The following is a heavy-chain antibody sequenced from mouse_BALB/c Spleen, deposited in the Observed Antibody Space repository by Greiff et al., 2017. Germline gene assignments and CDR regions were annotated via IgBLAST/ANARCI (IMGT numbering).Heavy chain of an antibody. D-gene: IGHD2-4*01. CDR1: GYSITSGYS. J-gene: IGHJ2*01. CDR3: ARGATMITTFFDY. CDR2: IHYSGNT. Sequence: VQLKESGPDLVKPSQSLSLTCTVTGYSITSGYSWHWIRQFPGNKLEWMGYIHYSGNTNYNPSLKSRISITRDTSKNLFFLQLNSVTTEDTATYYCARGATMITTFFDYWGQGTTLTVSS. V-gene: IGHV3-1*02.